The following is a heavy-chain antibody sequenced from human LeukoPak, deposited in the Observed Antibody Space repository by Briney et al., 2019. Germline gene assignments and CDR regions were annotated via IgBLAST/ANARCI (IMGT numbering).Heavy chain of an antibody. CDR3: ARDGVVPAVNSNH. J-gene: IGHJ5*02. V-gene: IGHV3-48*01. D-gene: IGHD2-2*01. Sequence: GGSLRLSCAASGFTFSSYSMNLVRQAPGKGLEWLSCITSGSGTVYYADSVKGRFAISRDNANNSLYLQMNSLRAEDTAVYYCARDGVVPAVNSNHWGQGTLVTVSS. CDR2: ITSGSGTV. CDR1: GFTFSSYS.